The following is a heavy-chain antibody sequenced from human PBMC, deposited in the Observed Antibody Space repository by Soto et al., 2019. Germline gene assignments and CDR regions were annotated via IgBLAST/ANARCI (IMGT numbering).Heavy chain of an antibody. CDR1: GGSISSYY. CDR3: ARLYYDSSGYYYFDY. Sequence: SETLSLTCIVSGGSISSYYWSWIRQPPGKGLEWIGHIYYSGSTNYNPSLKSRVTISVDTSKKQFSLKLSSVTAADTAMYYCARLYYDSSGYYYFDYWGQGTLVTVSS. CDR2: IYYSGST. V-gene: IGHV4-59*01. D-gene: IGHD3-22*01. J-gene: IGHJ4*02.